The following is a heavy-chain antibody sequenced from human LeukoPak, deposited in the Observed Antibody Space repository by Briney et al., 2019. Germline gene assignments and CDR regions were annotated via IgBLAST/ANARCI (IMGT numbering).Heavy chain of an antibody. V-gene: IGHV4-38-2*01. Sequence: PSETLSLTCAVSGSSVSSTYHWGWIRQPPGKGLEWIGSISHSGSAFYKPSLKSRLNISIETSKNRFSLNLTSVTAADTAVYYCARHVYSDYVHPIDYWGQGTLVTVSS. CDR2: ISHSGSA. D-gene: IGHD4-11*01. J-gene: IGHJ4*02. CDR1: GSSVSSTYH. CDR3: ARHVYSDYVHPIDY.